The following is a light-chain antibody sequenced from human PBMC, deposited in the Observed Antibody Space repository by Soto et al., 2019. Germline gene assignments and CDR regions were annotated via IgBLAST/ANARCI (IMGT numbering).Light chain of an antibody. CDR3: QQYSSYST. CDR1: QSISNW. J-gene: IGKJ1*01. V-gene: IGKV1-5*01. CDR2: DAS. Sequence: DLQMTQSPSSLSASVGDRVTITCRASQSISNWLAWYQQKPGKAPKLLIYDASTLESGVPSRFSGGGFGTDFTLTISCLQPDDFATYYCQQYSSYSTCGQGTKVEMK.